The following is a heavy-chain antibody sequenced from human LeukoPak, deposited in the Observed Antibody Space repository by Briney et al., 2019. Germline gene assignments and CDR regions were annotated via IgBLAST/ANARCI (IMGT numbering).Heavy chain of an antibody. CDR3: ANQGDYYDFWSGYYDWYFDL. CDR2: INPNSGGT. Sequence: GASVKVSCKASGYTFTGYYMHWVRQAPGQGLEWMGRINPNSGGTNYAQKFQGWVTMTRDTSISTAYMELSRLRSDDTAVYYCANQGDYYDFWSGYYDWYFDLWGRGTLVTVSS. J-gene: IGHJ2*01. CDR1: GYTFTGYY. D-gene: IGHD3-3*01. V-gene: IGHV1-2*04.